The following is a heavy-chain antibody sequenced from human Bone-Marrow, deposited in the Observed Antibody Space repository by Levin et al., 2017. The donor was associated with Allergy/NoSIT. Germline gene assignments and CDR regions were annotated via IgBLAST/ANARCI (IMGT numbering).Heavy chain of an antibody. CDR3: ARDRAVGTTVGLTDY. V-gene: IGHV3-30-3*01. D-gene: IGHD1-26*01. Sequence: GESLKISCAASGFTFSSHAMHWFRQAPGEGLEWVAAISYDGSKTYYADSVKGRFTISRDNFRNTLYLQMNSLRADDTAVYYCARDRAVGTTVGLTDYWGQGTLVTVSS. J-gene: IGHJ4*02. CDR2: ISYDGSKT. CDR1: GFTFSSHA.